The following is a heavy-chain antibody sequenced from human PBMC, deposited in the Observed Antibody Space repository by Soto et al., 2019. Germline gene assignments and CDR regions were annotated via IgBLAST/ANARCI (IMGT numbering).Heavy chain of an antibody. V-gene: IGHV6-1*01. CDR2: TYYRSKWYN. J-gene: IGHJ6*02. CDR3: AREDYDILTGYYTDYYYYYGMDV. CDR1: GDSVSSNSAA. D-gene: IGHD3-9*01. Sequence: SQTLSLTCAISGDSVSSNSAAWNWIRQPPSRGLEWLGRTYYRSKWYNDYAVSVKSRITINPDTSKNQFSLQLNSVTPEDTAVYYCAREDYDILTGYYTDYYYYYGMDVWGQGTTVTVPS.